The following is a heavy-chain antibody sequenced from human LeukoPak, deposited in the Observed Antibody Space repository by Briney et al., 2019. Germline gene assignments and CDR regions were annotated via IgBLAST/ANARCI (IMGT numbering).Heavy chain of an antibody. CDR1: GGSISSSSHY. D-gene: IGHD4-23*01. Sequence: PSETLSLTCTVSGGSISSSSHYWGWIRQPPGKGLEWIGSIYYSGSTYYNPSLKSRVTISLGTSNNQFSLRLSSVTAADTAVYYCARRRYGGEPPGFLDNWGQGTLITVSS. CDR2: IYYSGST. CDR3: ARRRYGGEPPGFLDN. V-gene: IGHV4-39*01. J-gene: IGHJ4*02.